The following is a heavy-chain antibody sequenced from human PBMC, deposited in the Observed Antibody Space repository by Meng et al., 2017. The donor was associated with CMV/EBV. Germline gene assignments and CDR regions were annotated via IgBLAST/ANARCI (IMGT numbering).Heavy chain of an antibody. D-gene: IGHD3-3*01. CDR1: GFTFSSYS. V-gene: IGHV3-21*01. Sequence: GESLKISCAASGFTFSSYSMNWVRQAPGKGLEWVSSISSSSSYIYYVDSVKGRFTISRDNAKNSLYLQMNSLRAEDTAVYYCASRIEGYYDFWSGYYTDYYYYGMDVWGQGTTVTVSS. CDR3: ASRIEGYYDFWSGYYTDYYYYGMDV. CDR2: ISSSSSYI. J-gene: IGHJ6*02.